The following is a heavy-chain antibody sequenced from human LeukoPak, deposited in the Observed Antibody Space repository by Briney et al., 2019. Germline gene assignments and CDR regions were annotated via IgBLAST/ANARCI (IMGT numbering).Heavy chain of an antibody. Sequence: ASVKVSCKASGYTFTGYYMHWVRQAPGQGLEWMGWINPNSGATNYAQKFQGRVTMTRDTYISTAYMELSRLRSDDTAVYYCAPHYDFSTLDYWGQGTLVTVSS. CDR1: GYTFTGYY. D-gene: IGHD3-3*01. J-gene: IGHJ4*02. CDR2: INPNSGAT. V-gene: IGHV1-2*02. CDR3: APHYDFSTLDY.